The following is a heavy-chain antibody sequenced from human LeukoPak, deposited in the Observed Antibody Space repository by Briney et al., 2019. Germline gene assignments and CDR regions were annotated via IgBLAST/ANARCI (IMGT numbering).Heavy chain of an antibody. CDR2: IYHSGST. Sequence: SETLSLTCAVSGYSISSGYYWGWIRPPPGKGLEWIGSIYHSGSTYYNPSLKSRVTISVDTSKNQFSLKLSSVTAADTAVYYCARGPRGIPTVTTSLDYWGQGTLVTVSS. CDR1: GYSISSGYY. V-gene: IGHV4-38-2*01. J-gene: IGHJ4*02. D-gene: IGHD4-11*01. CDR3: ARGPRGIPTVTTSLDY.